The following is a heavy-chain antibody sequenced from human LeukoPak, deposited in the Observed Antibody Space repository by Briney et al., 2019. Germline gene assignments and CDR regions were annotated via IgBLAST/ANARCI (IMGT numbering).Heavy chain of an antibody. D-gene: IGHD3-10*01. CDR3: ARDYYGSGSYSDYFDY. CDR1: GGTFSSYA. Sequence: SVKVSCKASGGTFSSYAISWVRQAPGQGLEWMGRIIPILGIANYAQKFQGRVTITADKSTSTAYMELSSLRSEDTAVYYCARDYYGSGSYSDYFDYWGQGTLVTVSS. CDR2: IIPILGIA. J-gene: IGHJ4*02. V-gene: IGHV1-69*04.